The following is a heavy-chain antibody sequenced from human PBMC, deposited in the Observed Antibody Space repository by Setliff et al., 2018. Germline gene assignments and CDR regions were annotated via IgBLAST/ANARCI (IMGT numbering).Heavy chain of an antibody. CDR3: ARADDYYYCMDV. CDR2: INHNSGGT. Sequence: ASVKVSCKASGYPFTGYYMHWVRQAPGQGLEWMGWINHNSGGTNYAQKFQGRVTMTRGTSISTAYMELSRLRSDDTAVYYCARADDYYYCMDVWGKGTTVTVSS. V-gene: IGHV1-2*02. CDR1: GYPFTGYY. J-gene: IGHJ6*03.